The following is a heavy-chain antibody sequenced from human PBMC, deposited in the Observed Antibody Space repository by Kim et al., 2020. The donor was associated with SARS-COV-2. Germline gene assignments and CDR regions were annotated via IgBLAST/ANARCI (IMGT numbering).Heavy chain of an antibody. V-gene: IGHV4-39*01. Sequence: SETLSLTCTVSGGSISSSSYYWGWIRQPPGEGLEWIGSSYYSWSTYYNPSLKSRVTISVDTSKNQFSLKLSSVTAADTAVYYCARQVRGGMVVAAPHYFDYWGQGTLVTVSS. D-gene: IGHD2-15*01. CDR3: ARQVRGGMVVAAPHYFDY. CDR1: GGSISSSSYY. J-gene: IGHJ4*02. CDR2: SYYSWST.